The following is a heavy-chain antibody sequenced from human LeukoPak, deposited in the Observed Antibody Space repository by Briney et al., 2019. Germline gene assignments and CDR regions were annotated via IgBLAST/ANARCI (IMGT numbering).Heavy chain of an antibody. V-gene: IGHV3-23*01. CDR1: GFTFSSNV. D-gene: IGHD6-13*01. Sequence: GGSLRLSCAASGFTFSSNVMSWVRQAPGKGLEWVSVISGSGGSTYYADSVKGRLTISRDNSKNTLYLQMNSLRAEDTAVYYCARGQRAAAGFDSWGQGTLVTVSS. CDR3: ARGQRAAAGFDS. CDR2: ISGSGGST. J-gene: IGHJ4*02.